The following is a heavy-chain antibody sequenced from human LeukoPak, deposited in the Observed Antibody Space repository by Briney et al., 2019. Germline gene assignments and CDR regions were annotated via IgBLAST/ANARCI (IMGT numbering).Heavy chain of an antibody. V-gene: IGHV3-33*06. J-gene: IGHJ4*02. CDR3: AKARYDSSGYPVDY. CDR2: IWYDGSNK. CDR1: GFTFSSYG. D-gene: IGHD3-22*01. Sequence: PGGSLRLSCAASGFTFSSYGMHWVRQAPGKGLEWVAVIWYDGSNKYYADSVKGRFTISRDNSKNTLYLQMNSLRAEDTAVYYCAKARYDSSGYPVDYWGQGTLVTVSS.